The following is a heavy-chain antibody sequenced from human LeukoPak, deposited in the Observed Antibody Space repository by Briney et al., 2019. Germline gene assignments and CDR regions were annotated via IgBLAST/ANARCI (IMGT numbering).Heavy chain of an antibody. CDR3: AIRPDDAFDV. CDR1: GFTFSSYA. J-gene: IGHJ3*01. Sequence: GGSLRLSCAASGFTFSSYAMTWVRQAPGKGLEWVSVVSSSGDTTYYADSVKGRFTISRDNSKNTLFLQMNSLRAEDTAAYYCAIRPDDAFDVWGQGTMVTVSS. CDR2: VSSSGDTT. V-gene: IGHV3-23*01.